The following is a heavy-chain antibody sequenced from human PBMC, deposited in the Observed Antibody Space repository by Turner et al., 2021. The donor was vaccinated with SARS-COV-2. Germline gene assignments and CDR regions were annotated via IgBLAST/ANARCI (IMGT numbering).Heavy chain of an antibody. CDR1: GFTFTTYA. D-gene: IGHD3-3*01. CDR3: ARVDSPTKGFYFDY. Sequence: QVQLVESGAGVVQPGRSLRLSCKASGFTFTTYAMHWVRQAPGKGLEWVAIISNHGTSQFYADSVKGRFSISRDNSKNTVFLLTNSLRAEDTAVYYCARVDSPTKGFYFDYWGQGTLVTVSS. J-gene: IGHJ4*02. CDR2: ISNHGTSQ. V-gene: IGHV3-30-3*01.